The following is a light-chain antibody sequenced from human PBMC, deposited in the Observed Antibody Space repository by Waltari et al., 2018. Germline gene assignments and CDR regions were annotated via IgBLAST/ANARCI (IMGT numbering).Light chain of an antibody. CDR1: RSDDGGYNY. V-gene: IGLV2-14*03. CDR3: SSYTRSSSVV. J-gene: IGLJ2*01. CDR2: DVS. Sequence: QSALTQPASVSGSPGQSITLSCTGTRSDDGGYNYVSWYQQHPGKAPKLMIYDVSNRPSGVSNRSSGSKSGNTASLTISGLQAEDEADYYCSSYTRSSSVVFGGGTKLTVL.